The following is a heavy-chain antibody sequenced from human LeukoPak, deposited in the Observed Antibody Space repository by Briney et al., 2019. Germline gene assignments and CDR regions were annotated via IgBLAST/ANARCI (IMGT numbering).Heavy chain of an antibody. V-gene: IGHV1-8*01. CDR3: ARRRYSSNWYYFDY. D-gene: IGHD6-13*01. Sequence: GASVKVSCKASGYTFTSYDINWVRQATGQGLEWTGWMNPNSGNTGYVQKFQGRVTMTRNTPISTAYMELSSLRSEDTAVYYCARRRYSSNWYYFDYWGQGTLVTVSS. CDR2: MNPNSGNT. CDR1: GYTFTSYD. J-gene: IGHJ4*02.